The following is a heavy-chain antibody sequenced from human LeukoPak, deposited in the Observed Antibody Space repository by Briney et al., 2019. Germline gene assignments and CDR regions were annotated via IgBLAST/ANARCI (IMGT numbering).Heavy chain of an antibody. CDR1: GGSISGYY. CDR3: ARDSSGYYGSFEP. D-gene: IGHD3-22*01. V-gene: IGHV4-59*01. Sequence: PSETLSLTCTVSGGSISGYYWSRIRQPPGKRLEWIGYIYNSGSTNYNPSLRSRVTISIDTSKKQFSLRLTSVTAADTAVYYCARDSSGYYGSFEPWGRGAQVTVSS. CDR2: IYNSGST. J-gene: IGHJ5*02.